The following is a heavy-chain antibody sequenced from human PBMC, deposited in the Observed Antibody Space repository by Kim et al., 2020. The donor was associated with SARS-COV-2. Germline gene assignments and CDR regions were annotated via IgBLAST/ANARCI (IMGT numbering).Heavy chain of an antibody. CDR2: IYPGDSDT. D-gene: IGHD3-22*01. V-gene: IGHV5-51*01. CDR3: ARRPYDSSGYYFDY. Sequence: GESLKISCKASGYSFTNYWIGWVRQMPGKGLEWMGIIYPGDSDTRYNPSFQGQVTISADKSISTAYLQWSTLKASDTAMYYCARRPYDSSGYYFDYCGQGTLVTVSS. CDR1: GYSFTNYW. J-gene: IGHJ4*02.